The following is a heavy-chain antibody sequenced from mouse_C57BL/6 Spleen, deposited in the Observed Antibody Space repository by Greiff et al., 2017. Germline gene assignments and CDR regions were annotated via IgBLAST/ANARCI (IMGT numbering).Heavy chain of an antibody. V-gene: IGHV1-61*01. CDR2: IYPSDSET. CDR1: GYTFTSYW. D-gene: IGHD1-1*01. Sequence: QVQLQQPGAELVRPGSSVKLSCKASGYTFTSYWMDWVKQRPGQGLEWIGNIYPSDSETHYNQKFKDKATLTVDKSSSTAYMQLSSLTSEDSAVYYCARGSSYWYFDVWGTGTTVTVSS. J-gene: IGHJ1*03. CDR3: ARGSSYWYFDV.